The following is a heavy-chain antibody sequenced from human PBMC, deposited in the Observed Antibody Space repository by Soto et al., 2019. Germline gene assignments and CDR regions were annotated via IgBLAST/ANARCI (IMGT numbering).Heavy chain of an antibody. V-gene: IGHV3-64*04. CDR2: ISSNGSSK. J-gene: IGHJ3*02. D-gene: IGHD4-17*01. CDR1: GFTFSSYA. Sequence: GGSLRLSCSASGFTFSSYAMHWVRQAPGKGLEWVAAISSNGSSKYYADSVKGRFTISRDNSKNTLYLQMNSLRAEDTAVYYCARDRPSYGDMLFDIWGQRTMVTVSS. CDR3: ARDRPSYGDMLFDI.